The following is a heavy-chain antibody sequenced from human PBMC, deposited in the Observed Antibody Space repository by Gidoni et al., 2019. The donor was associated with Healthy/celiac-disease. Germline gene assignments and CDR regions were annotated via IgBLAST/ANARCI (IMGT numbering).Heavy chain of an antibody. D-gene: IGHD5-12*01. V-gene: IGHV3-48*01. J-gene: IGHJ4*02. CDR1: GFTFSSYS. Sequence: EVQLVESGGGVVQPGGSLRLSCAASGFTFSSYSMNWVRQAPGKGLEGVSYISSSSSTIYYAASVKGRFTISRDNAKNSLYLQMNSLRAEDTAVYYCARPLRRDGYNYGYWGQGTLVTVSS. CDR3: ARPLRRDGYNYGY. CDR2: ISSSSSTI.